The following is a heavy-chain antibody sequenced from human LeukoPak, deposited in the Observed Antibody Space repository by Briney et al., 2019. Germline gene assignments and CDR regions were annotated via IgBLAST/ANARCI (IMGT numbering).Heavy chain of an antibody. Sequence: SVKVSCKASGGTFSSYASSWVRQAPGQGLEWMGGIIPIFGTANYAQRFQGRVTITTDESTTTAYMELSSLRSEDTAMYYCARVGGSFYGGRIFDYWGQGTLVTVSS. V-gene: IGHV1-69*05. CDR3: ARVGGSFYGGRIFDY. CDR2: IIPIFGTA. J-gene: IGHJ4*02. CDR1: GGTFSSYA. D-gene: IGHD2/OR15-2a*01.